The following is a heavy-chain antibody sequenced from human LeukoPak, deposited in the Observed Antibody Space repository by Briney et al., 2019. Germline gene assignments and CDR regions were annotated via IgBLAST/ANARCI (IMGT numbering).Heavy chain of an antibody. CDR2: INHSGSA. CDR1: GGSLSGSY. J-gene: IGHJ4*02. D-gene: IGHD3-22*01. V-gene: IGHV4-34*01. CDR3: ARARRDSGFNKVDY. Sequence: SETLSLTCAVYGGSLSGSYWSWIRQPPGKGLEWIGEINHSGSANYNPSLKSRVTLSIDKSKNQFSLNLNSVTAADTAVYYCARARRDSGFNKVDYWGQGTLVTVSS.